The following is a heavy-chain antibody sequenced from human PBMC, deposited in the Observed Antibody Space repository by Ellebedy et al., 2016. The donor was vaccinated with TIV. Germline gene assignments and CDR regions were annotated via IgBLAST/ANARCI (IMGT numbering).Heavy chain of an antibody. Sequence: SETLSLXCTVSGGSISSSSYYWSWIRQPPGKGLEWIGEINHSGSTNYNPSLKSRVTISVDKSKNQFSLKLSSVTAADTAVYYCALQATVTTGHYGMDVWGQGTTVTVSS. D-gene: IGHD4-17*01. J-gene: IGHJ6*02. V-gene: IGHV4-39*07. CDR1: GGSISSSSYY. CDR3: ALQATVTTGHYGMDV. CDR2: INHSGST.